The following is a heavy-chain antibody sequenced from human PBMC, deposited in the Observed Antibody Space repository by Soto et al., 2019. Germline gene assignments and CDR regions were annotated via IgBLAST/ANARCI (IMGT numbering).Heavy chain of an antibody. J-gene: IGHJ5*02. V-gene: IGHV1-2*02. CDR2: INPNSGGT. CDR3: ARDRPYYYGSGSYYNVFDP. D-gene: IGHD3-10*01. Sequence: ASLPVSCKDSGYTFTRYYMHWVRQAPGQGLEWMGWINPNSGGTNYAQKFQGRVTMTRDTSISTAYMELSRLRSDDTAVYYCARDRPYYYGSGSYYNVFDPWGQGTLVTVSS. CDR1: GYTFTRYY.